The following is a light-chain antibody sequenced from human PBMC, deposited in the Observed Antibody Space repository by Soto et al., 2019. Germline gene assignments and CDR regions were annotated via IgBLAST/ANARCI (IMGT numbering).Light chain of an antibody. Sequence: ALTQPASVSGSPGQSITISCTGTSSDVGGYNYVSWYQQYPGKAPKLMIHEVSHRPSGVSDRFSGSKSGNTASLTISGLQAEDEAEYDCSSDTNSDTHGFGSGTKVAV. V-gene: IGLV2-14*01. CDR3: SSDTNSDTHG. CDR2: EVS. J-gene: IGLJ1*01. CDR1: SSDVGGYNY.